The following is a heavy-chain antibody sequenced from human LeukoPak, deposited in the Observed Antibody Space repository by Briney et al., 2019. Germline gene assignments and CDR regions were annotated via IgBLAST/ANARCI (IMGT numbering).Heavy chain of an antibody. Sequence: PGGSLRLSCAASGFTFSRYWMSWVRQAPGKGLEWVANIKEDGSVERYVDSVKGRFTISRGNAKNSMYLQMNSLRAEDTAVYSCARVGMSGYSSGWYDHWGQGTLVTVSS. CDR2: IKEDGSVE. CDR1: GFTFSRYW. D-gene: IGHD6-19*01. CDR3: ARVGMSGYSSGWYDH. J-gene: IGHJ5*02. V-gene: IGHV3-7*03.